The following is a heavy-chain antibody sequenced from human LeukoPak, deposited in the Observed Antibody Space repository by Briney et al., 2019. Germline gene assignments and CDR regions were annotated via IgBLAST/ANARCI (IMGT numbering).Heavy chain of an antibody. CDR2: SRNKAKSYTT. V-gene: IGHV3-72*01. D-gene: IGHD6-19*01. Sequence: GGSLTLSCVVSGFTFSDHFLDWIRQAPGKGLEWVGRSRNKAKSYTTEYAASVNGRFTISRDDSKNSLYLQMNSLKTEDTAVYYCVRVGSVAGSDYLDYWGQGTLVTVSS. CDR3: VRVGSVAGSDYLDY. J-gene: IGHJ4*02. CDR1: GFTFSDHF.